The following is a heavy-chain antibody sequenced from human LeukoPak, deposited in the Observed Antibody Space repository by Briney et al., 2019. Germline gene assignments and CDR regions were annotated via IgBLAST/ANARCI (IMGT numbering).Heavy chain of an antibody. CDR1: GFTFSNYA. J-gene: IGHJ4*02. V-gene: IGHV3-30*02. CDR2: IRFNGN. D-gene: IGHD7-27*01. Sequence: PGGSLRLSCAASGFTFSNYAIQWVRQAPGKGLEWVASIRFNGNFYADYVKGRFTISRDNSKSTVSLQMDTLRTEDTALYYCARENWDFDFWGQGTLVTVSS. CDR3: ARENWDFDF.